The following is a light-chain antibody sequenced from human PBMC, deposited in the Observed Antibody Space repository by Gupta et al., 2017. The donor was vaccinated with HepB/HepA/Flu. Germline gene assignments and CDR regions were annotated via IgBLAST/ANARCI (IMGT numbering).Light chain of an antibody. CDR2: TND. Sequence: QSVLTQPPSVSRAPGKKVTISCFGTSSNIENNYVSWYQQLPGAAPKLLIHTNDARPSGIPDRFSGSKSGTSATLGIAGLQTGDEADYYCGTWDDTLSHVVFGGGTKLTVL. V-gene: IGLV1-51*02. CDR3: GTWDDTLSHVV. CDR1: SSNIENNY. J-gene: IGLJ2*01.